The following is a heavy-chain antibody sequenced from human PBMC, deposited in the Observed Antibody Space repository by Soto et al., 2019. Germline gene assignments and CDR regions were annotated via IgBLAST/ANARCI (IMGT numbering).Heavy chain of an antibody. V-gene: IGHV3-21*01. CDR2: ISSRSDI. Sequence: PGGSLRLCCVGSGFTFSTYSINWVRQAPGKGLEWVSSISSRSDIYYADSVKGRFTISRDNAKNSVSLQMNSLRAEDTAVYYCAREYTAWPLAYGLDVWGQGTTVTVSS. CDR3: AREYTAWPLAYGLDV. J-gene: IGHJ6*02. D-gene: IGHD2-2*02. CDR1: GFTFSTYS.